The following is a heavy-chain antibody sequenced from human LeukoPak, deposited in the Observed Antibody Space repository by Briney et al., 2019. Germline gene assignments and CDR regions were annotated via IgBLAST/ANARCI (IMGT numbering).Heavy chain of an antibody. V-gene: IGHV3-49*04. J-gene: IGHJ4*02. D-gene: IGHD5-12*01. CDR1: GFTFGDYA. Sequence: GGSLRLSCTASGFTFGDYAMSWVRQAPGKGLEWVGFIRSKAYGGTAEYAASVKGRFTISRDDSKSIAYLQMNSLKTEDPAVYYCTSSGYHDYWGQGTLVTVSS. CDR3: TSSGYHDY. CDR2: IRSKAYGGTA.